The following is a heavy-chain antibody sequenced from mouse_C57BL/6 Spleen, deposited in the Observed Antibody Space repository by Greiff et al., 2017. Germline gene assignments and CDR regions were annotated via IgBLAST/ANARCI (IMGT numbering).Heavy chain of an antibody. J-gene: IGHJ2*01. V-gene: IGHV1-18*01. CDR2: INPNNGGT. CDR1: GYTFTDYN. D-gene: IGHD2-3*01. CDR3: ARPGYYLYYFDY. Sequence: VHVKQSGPELVKPGASVKIPCKASGYTFTDYNMDWVKQSHGKSLEWIGDINPNNGGTIYNQKFKGKATLTVDKSSSTAYMELRSLTSEDTAVYYCARPGYYLYYFDYWGQGTTLTVSS.